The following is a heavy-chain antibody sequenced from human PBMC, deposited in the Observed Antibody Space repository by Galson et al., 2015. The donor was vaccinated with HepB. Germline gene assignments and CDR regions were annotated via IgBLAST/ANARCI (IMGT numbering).Heavy chain of an antibody. CDR3: ARTYYDFWSGYYYYYMDI. D-gene: IGHD3-3*01. V-gene: IGHV1-8*01. Sequence: SVKVSCKASGYTFTSYDINWVRQATGQGLEWMGWMNPNSGNTGYAQKFQGRVTMTRNTSISTAYMELRSLRSEDTAVYYCARTYYDFWSGYYYYYMDIWGKGTTVTVSS. CDR1: GYTFTSYD. CDR2: MNPNSGNT. J-gene: IGHJ6*03.